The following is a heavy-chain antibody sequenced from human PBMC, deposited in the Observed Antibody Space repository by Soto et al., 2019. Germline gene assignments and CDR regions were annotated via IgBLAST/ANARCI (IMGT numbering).Heavy chain of an antibody. Sequence: QVQLVQSGAEVKKPGASVKVSCKVSGYTLTELSMHWVRQAPGKGLEWMGGFDPEDGETIYAQKFQGRVTMTEDTSTDTAYMELSSLRSEDTAVYYCATAGFDSGSYYPYWYFDLWGRGTLVTVSS. CDR2: FDPEDGET. V-gene: IGHV1-24*01. J-gene: IGHJ2*01. D-gene: IGHD3-10*01. CDR1: GYTLTELS. CDR3: ATAGFDSGSYYPYWYFDL.